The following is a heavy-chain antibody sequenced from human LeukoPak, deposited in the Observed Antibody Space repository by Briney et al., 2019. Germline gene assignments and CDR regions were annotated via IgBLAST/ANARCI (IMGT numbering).Heavy chain of an antibody. CDR3: ARDTGGIAVAGTLSYYYMDV. Sequence: PSETLSLTCTVSGGSISSYYWSWIRQPQGKGLEWIGYIYYSGSTNYNPSLKSRVTISVDTSKNQFSLKLSSVTAADTAVYYCARDTGGIAVAGTLSYYYMDVWGKGTTVTISS. D-gene: IGHD6-19*01. J-gene: IGHJ6*03. V-gene: IGHV4-59*13. CDR1: GGSISSYY. CDR2: IYYSGST.